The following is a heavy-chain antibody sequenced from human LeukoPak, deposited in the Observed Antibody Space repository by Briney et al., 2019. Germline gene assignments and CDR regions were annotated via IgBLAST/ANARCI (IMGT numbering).Heavy chain of an antibody. CDR1: GGSISSGGYS. V-gene: IGHV4-30-4*07. J-gene: IGHJ6*03. CDR2: IYYSGST. Sequence: PSETLSLTCTVSGGSISSGGYSWSWIRQPPGKGLEWIGYIYYSGSTYYNPSLKSRVTISVDTSKNQFSLKLSSVTAADTAVYYCARDNAVAATVYYYMDVWGKGTTVTVSS. D-gene: IGHD2-15*01. CDR3: ARDNAVAATVYYYMDV.